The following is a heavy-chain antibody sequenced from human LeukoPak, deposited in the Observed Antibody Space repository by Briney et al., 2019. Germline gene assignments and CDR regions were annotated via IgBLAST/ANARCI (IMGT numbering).Heavy chain of an antibody. J-gene: IGHJ5*02. Sequence: QAGGSLRLSCAASGFTFSSYSMNWVRQAPGKGLEWVANIKEDGSEKYYVDSVKGRFTISRDNAKNSLYLQMNSLRAEDTAVYYCARGIAVAGTTWFDPWGQGTLVTVSS. CDR1: GFTFSSYS. V-gene: IGHV3-7*01. CDR2: IKEDGSEK. D-gene: IGHD6-19*01. CDR3: ARGIAVAGTTWFDP.